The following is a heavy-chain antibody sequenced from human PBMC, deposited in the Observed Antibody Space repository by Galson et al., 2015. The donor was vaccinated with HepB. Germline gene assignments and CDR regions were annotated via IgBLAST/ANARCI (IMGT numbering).Heavy chain of an antibody. J-gene: IGHJ4*02. CDR1: GFTFSRHA. Sequence: SLRLSCAVSGFTFSRHAFHWVRQAPGRGLEWVALISSAYTSKFYADSVMGRLTISRDNSKDTVYLQMNSLRDEDTAVYYCASDCDGSGSFYNMLGYWGQGTMVTVSS. V-gene: IGHV3-30*07. CDR3: ASDCDGSGSFYNMLGY. CDR2: ISSAYTSK. D-gene: IGHD3-10*01.